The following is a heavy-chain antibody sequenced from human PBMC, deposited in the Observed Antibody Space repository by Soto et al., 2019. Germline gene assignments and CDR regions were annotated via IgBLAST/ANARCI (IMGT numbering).Heavy chain of an antibody. Sequence: SETLSLTCTVSGGSISRSTYYWGWIRQPPGKGLEWIGNIYNSGSTYYNPSLKGRVTISVDTSKNQFSLKLSSVTAADTAMYYCAREYSSSSRPDYWGQGTLVTVSS. CDR2: IYNSGST. CDR3: AREYSSSSRPDY. V-gene: IGHV4-39*02. CDR1: GGSISRSTYY. D-gene: IGHD6-6*01. J-gene: IGHJ4*02.